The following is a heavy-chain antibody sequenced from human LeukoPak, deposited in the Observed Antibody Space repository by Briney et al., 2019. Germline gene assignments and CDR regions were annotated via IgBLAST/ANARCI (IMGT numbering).Heavy chain of an antibody. D-gene: IGHD6-13*01. CDR3: ARDRGSSWPPYYYYYMDV. CDR2: ISSSGSTI. V-gene: IGHV3-48*03. J-gene: IGHJ6*03. Sequence: PGGSLRLSCAASGFTFSSYEMNWVRQAPGKGLEWVSYISSSGSTIYYADSVRGRFTISRDNAKNSLYLQMNSLRAEDTAVYYCARDRGSSWPPYYYYYMDVWGKGTTVTISS. CDR1: GFTFSSYE.